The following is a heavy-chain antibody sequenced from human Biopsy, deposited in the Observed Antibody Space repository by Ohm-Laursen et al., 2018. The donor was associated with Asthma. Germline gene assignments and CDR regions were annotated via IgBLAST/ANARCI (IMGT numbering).Heavy chain of an antibody. CDR1: YGSITSGGYY. CDR3: ARAQDYYDSRGYYRSFDY. V-gene: IGHV4-31*03. CDR2: IYYSGST. J-gene: IGHJ4*02. D-gene: IGHD3-22*01. Sequence: TLSLTCPVSYGSITSGGYYWTWIRQHPGKGLEWIGFIYYSGSTYYNPSLESRVSISIDTSKNQFSLKLSSVTAADTAVYYCARAQDYYDSRGYYRSFDYWGQGTLVTVSS.